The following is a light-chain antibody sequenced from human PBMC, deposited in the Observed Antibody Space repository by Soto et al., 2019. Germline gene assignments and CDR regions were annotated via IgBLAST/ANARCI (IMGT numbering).Light chain of an antibody. CDR2: EDN. J-gene: IGLJ2*01. Sequence: NFMLTQPHSVSASPGKTVTISCTGSSGSIASNYVQWYQQRPGSAPTTVIYEDNQRPSGVPDRFSGSIDRSSNSASLTISGLKTEDEADYYCQSYDSSNVVFGGGTKVTVL. CDR3: QSYDSSNVV. V-gene: IGLV6-57*02. CDR1: SGSIASNY.